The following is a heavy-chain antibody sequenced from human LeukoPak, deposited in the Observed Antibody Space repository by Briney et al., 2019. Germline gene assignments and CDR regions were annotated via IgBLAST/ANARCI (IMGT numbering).Heavy chain of an antibody. Sequence: PSQTLSLTCTVSGGSISSGGYYWSWIRQHPGKGLEWIGYIYYSGSTYYNPSLKSRVTISVDTSKNQFSLKLSSVTAADTAVYYCARSYSGVSSWPPLSFDYWGQGTLVTVSS. CDR1: GGSISSGGYY. CDR3: ARSYSGVSSWPPLSFDY. CDR2: IYYSGST. D-gene: IGHD1-26*01. V-gene: IGHV4-31*03. J-gene: IGHJ4*02.